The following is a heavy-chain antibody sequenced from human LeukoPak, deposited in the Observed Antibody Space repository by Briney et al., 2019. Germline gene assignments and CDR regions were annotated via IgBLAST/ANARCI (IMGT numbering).Heavy chain of an antibody. J-gene: IGHJ4*02. CDR2: IYYSGST. CDR3: ASQESKPDLNIAGVEPIDSGYYFDY. CDR1: GGSISSSSYY. D-gene: IGHD2-21*01. V-gene: IGHV4-39*01. Sequence: SETLSLTCTVSGGSISSSSYYWGWIRQPPGKGLESSGSIYYSGSTYYNPSLKSRVTISVDTSKNQFSLKLSSVTAADTAVYYCASQESKPDLNIAGVEPIDSGYYFDYWGQGTLVTVSS.